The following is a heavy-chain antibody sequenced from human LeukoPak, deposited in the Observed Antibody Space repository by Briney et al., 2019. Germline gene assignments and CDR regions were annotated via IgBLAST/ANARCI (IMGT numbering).Heavy chain of an antibody. V-gene: IGHV3-11*06. D-gene: IGHD6-13*01. CDR1: GFTFSDYY. CDR3: AREVAAAGALDY. J-gene: IGHJ4*02. CDR2: ISSSSSYT. Sequence: GGSLRLSCAASGFTFSDYYMSWIRQAPGKGLEWVSYISSSSSYTNYADSVKGRFTISRDNAKNSLYLQMNSLRAEGTAVYYCAREVAAAGALDYWGQGTLVTVSS.